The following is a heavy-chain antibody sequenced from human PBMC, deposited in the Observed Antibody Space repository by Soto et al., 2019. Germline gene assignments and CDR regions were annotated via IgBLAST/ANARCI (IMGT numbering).Heavy chain of an antibody. Sequence: QVQLQESGPGLVKPSQTLSLTCTVSGGSISSGDYYWSWIRQPPGKGLEWIGYIYYSGSTYYNPSLKRRVTISVETSKKQFSLKLISVTAADTAVYYCARAMVVTKNWFDPWGQGTLVTVSS. V-gene: IGHV4-30-4*01. CDR1: GGSISSGDYY. D-gene: IGHD2-21*02. CDR3: ARAMVVTKNWFDP. J-gene: IGHJ5*02. CDR2: IYYSGST.